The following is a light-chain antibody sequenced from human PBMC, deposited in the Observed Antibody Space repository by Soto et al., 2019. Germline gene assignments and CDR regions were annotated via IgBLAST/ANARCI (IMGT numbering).Light chain of an antibody. V-gene: IGKV3-15*01. J-gene: IGKJ1*01. Sequence: EIVMTQYQDTLSLSKGERATLSCRASQSVSSNLAWYQQKPGQAPRLLIYGASTRATGIPARFSGSGSGTEFTLTISSLQSEDFAVYYCQQYNNWPRTFGQGTKVAI. CDR3: QQYNNWPRT. CDR2: GAS. CDR1: QSVSSN.